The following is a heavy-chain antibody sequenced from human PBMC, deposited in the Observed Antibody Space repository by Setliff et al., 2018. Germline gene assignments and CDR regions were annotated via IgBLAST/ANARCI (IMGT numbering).Heavy chain of an antibody. CDR2: IIPILGIA. Sequence: ASVKVSCKASGGTFSSYAISWVRQAPGQGLEWMGGIIPILGIANYAQKFQGRVTITADESTSTAYMELSSLRSEDTAVYYCARFRGQQLVGEYFQHWGQGTLVTVSS. CDR1: GGTFSSYA. V-gene: IGHV1-69*10. D-gene: IGHD6-13*01. CDR3: ARFRGQQLVGEYFQH. J-gene: IGHJ1*01.